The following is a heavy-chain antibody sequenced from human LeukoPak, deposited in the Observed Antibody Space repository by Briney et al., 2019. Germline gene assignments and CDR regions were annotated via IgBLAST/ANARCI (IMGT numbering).Heavy chain of an antibody. CDR1: GFIFSSYS. D-gene: IGHD2-2*01. CDR2: ISSSSSYI. J-gene: IGHJ6*03. Sequence: PGGSXRLSCAASGFIFSSYSMSWVXQAPGKGLEWVSSISSSSSYIYYADSVKGRFTISRDNSKNTLYLQMNSLRAEDTAVYYCARARGYCSSTSCYDYYYYYMDVWGKGTTVTVSS. CDR3: ARARGYCSSTSCYDYYYYYMDV. V-gene: IGHV3-21*04.